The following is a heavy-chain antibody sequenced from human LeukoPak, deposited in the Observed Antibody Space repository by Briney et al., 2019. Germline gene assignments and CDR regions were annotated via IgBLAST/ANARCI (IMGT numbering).Heavy chain of an antibody. Sequence: AASVKVSCKASGGTFSSYAISWVRQAPGQGLEWMGGIIPIFGTANYAQKFQGRVTITADESTSTAYMELSSLRSEDTAVYYCARDLGSGDFWSGSSYAFDIWGQGTMVTVSS. V-gene: IGHV1-69*13. D-gene: IGHD3-3*01. CDR3: ARDLGSGDFWSGSSYAFDI. J-gene: IGHJ3*02. CDR2: IIPIFGTA. CDR1: GGTFSSYA.